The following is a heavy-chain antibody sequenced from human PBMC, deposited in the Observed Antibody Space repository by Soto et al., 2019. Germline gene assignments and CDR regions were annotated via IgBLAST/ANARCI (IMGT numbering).Heavy chain of an antibody. Sequence: GGSLRLSCAASGFTFSSYTMSWVRQAPGKGLEWVSAISSSGGETYYADSVKGRFTISRDNSKNTLYLQMNSLRAEDTAVYYFSKLVHRNSPGLDDWGQGPLVTVSS. J-gene: IGHJ4*02. D-gene: IGHD1-1*01. CDR2: ISSSGGET. CDR3: SKLVHRNSPGLDD. CDR1: GFTFSSYT. V-gene: IGHV3-23*01.